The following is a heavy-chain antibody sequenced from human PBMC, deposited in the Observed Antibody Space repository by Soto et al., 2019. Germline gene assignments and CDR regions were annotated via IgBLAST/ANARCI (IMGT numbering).Heavy chain of an antibody. D-gene: IGHD3-10*01. CDR2: IDGSGGIT. J-gene: IGHJ5*02. Sequence: PWGSLRLSCAASGFTFGTTDMGWVRQAPGEGLEWVSTIDGSGGITYYADSVKGRFTISRDNSRNTVYLQMNSLRGDDTALYYCVKNSGWFNTWGQGALVTVSS. CDR1: GFTFGTTD. V-gene: IGHV3-23*01. CDR3: VKNSGWFNT.